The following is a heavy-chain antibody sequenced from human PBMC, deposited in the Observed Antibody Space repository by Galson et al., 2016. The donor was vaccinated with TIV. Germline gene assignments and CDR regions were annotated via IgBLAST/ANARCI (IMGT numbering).Heavy chain of an antibody. J-gene: IGHJ4*02. CDR2: MSPSNGNT. D-gene: IGHD3-22*01. CDR1: GYTFTSFD. CDR3: ARGHYYDSSGYSFDF. Sequence: SVKVSCKASGYTFTSFDISWIRRAPGQGLEWMGWMSPSNGNTGYAQKFRGRITMTRHPSTTTVYMELSGLTSEDTAVYYCARGHYYDSSGYSFDFWGQGTLVTVSS. V-gene: IGHV1-8*01.